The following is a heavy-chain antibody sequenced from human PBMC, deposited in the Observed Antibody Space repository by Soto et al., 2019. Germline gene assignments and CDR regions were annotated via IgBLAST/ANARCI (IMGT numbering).Heavy chain of an antibody. CDR3: ARPARVAARAFDS. V-gene: IGHV4-34*01. CDR1: GGSLNDYY. CDR2: VNHNGNT. J-gene: IGHJ4*02. Sequence: SETLSLTCAVSGGSLNDYYWSWIRQTPGKGLEWIGEVNHNGNTNYNPSLESRVSMSVDRSRNQLFLKLSSVAAADTALYFCARPARVAARAFDSWGQGTLVTVSS. D-gene: IGHD6-6*01.